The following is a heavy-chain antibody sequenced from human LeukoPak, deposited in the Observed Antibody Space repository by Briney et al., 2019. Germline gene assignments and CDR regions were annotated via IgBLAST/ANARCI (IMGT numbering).Heavy chain of an antibody. D-gene: IGHD6-13*01. V-gene: IGHV5-51*01. CDR3: ARHGLGSSWFGFDY. CDR2: IYPGDSNA. CDR1: GYSFTTYW. J-gene: IGHJ4*02. Sequence: GESLKISCKGSGYSFTTYWIAWVRQMPGKGPEWMGIIYPGDSNARYSPSFQGQVTISADKSISTAYLQWSSLKASDSAMYYCARHGLGSSWFGFDYWGQGTLVTVSS.